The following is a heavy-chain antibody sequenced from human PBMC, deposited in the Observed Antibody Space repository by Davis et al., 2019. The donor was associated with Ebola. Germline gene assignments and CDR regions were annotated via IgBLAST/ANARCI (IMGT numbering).Heavy chain of an antibody. J-gene: IGHJ4*02. V-gene: IGHV3-74*01. CDR1: GFTFSRYW. CDR2: ISSDGGIT. CDR3: AKSSSDLTATPFDY. Sequence: GESLKISCAASGFTFSRYWMHWVRQAPGKGLVYVSRISSDGGITSYADSVKGRFTISRDNSKNMLYLQMNSLRAEDSAVYYCAKSSSDLTATPFDYWGQGTLVTVSS.